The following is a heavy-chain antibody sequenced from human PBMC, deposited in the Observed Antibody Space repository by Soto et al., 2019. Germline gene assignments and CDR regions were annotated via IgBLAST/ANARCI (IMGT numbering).Heavy chain of an antibody. Sequence: AETLSLTCAVYGGSFSAYYWSWIRQPPGKGLEWIGEINHSGSTNYNPSLKSRVTISVDTSKNQFSLKLSSVTAADTAVYYCARGLVGCASTSGGDCYANAFDIWGQGTMVTVSS. J-gene: IGHJ3*02. CDR2: INHSGST. V-gene: IGHV4-34*01. D-gene: IGHD2-21*01. CDR3: ARGLVGCASTSGGDCYANAFDI. CDR1: GGSFSAYY.